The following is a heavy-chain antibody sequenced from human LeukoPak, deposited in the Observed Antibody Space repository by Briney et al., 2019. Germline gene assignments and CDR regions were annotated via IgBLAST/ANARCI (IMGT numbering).Heavy chain of an antibody. Sequence: PGGSLRLSCAASQFTFSSYAMNWVRQAPGKGLECVAAISDDGSNSYFADSVKGRFTISRDNSKDTLYLQMNSLRPEDTAMYYCARTLTYGGNRGVGVDVFDIWGQGTMVTVSS. V-gene: IGHV3-30-3*01. CDR3: ARTLTYGGNRGVGVDVFDI. D-gene: IGHD4-23*01. CDR2: ISDDGSNS. J-gene: IGHJ3*02. CDR1: QFTFSSYA.